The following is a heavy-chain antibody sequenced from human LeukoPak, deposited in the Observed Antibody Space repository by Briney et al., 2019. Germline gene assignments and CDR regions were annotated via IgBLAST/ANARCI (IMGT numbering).Heavy chain of an antibody. D-gene: IGHD2-15*01. CDR1: AFTFSSYA. J-gene: IGHJ4*02. CDR2: TSTSGGST. CDR3: ATARGGY. Sequence: GGSLRLSCAASAFTFSSYAMSWVRQAPGKGLKWVSGTSTSGGSTYYADSVKGRFTISRDNSKNTLSLQMTSLRAEDTAVYYCATARGGYWGQGTLVTVSS. V-gene: IGHV3-23*01.